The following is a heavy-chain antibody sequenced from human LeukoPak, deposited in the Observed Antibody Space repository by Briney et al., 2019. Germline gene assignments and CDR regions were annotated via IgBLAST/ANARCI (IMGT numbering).Heavy chain of an antibody. CDR2: ISSSSSYI. V-gene: IGHV3-21*01. CDR1: AFTFSSYS. D-gene: IGHD6-13*01. J-gene: IGHJ6*03. CDR3: ARVAAAGTVYYYHYMDV. Sequence: SLRLSCAASAFTFSSYSMNWVRQAPEKGVEWVSSISSSSSYIYYADSVKGRFTISRDNAKNSLYLQMNSLRAEDTAVYYCARVAAAGTVYYYHYMDVWGKGTTVTVSS.